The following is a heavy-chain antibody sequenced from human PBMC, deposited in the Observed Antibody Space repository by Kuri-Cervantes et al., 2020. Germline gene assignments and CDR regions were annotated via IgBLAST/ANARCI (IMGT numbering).Heavy chain of an antibody. CDR1: GGSISSGSYY. Sequence: SCTVSGGSISSGSYYWSWIRQPAGKGLEWIGRIYTSGSTNYNPSLKSRVAISVDTSKNQFSLKLSSVTAADTAVYYCAGTRMVEMVLGVGYWGQGTLVTVSS. D-gene: IGHD5-24*01. CDR3: AGTRMVEMVLGVGY. V-gene: IGHV4-61*02. CDR2: IYTSGST. J-gene: IGHJ4*02.